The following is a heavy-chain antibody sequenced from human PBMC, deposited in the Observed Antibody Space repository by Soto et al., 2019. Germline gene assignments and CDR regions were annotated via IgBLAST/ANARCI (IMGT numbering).Heavy chain of an antibody. J-gene: IGHJ4*02. CDR1: GDSIKTHY. CDR2: IYYSGST. Sequence: NPSETLSLPCNVTGDSIKTHYWSWIRQPPGKGLEWIGYIYYSGSTLYNPSLKRRVTIPVDTTKNQFSRRLNSLTAADTALYYGAKSFSSNWYDYFDYWGQGSLVTVSS. D-gene: IGHD6-13*01. CDR3: AKSFSSNWYDYFDY. V-gene: IGHV4-59*11.